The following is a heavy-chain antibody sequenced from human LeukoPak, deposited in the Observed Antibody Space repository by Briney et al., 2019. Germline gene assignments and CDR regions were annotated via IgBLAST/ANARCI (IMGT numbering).Heavy chain of an antibody. V-gene: IGHV3-23*01. Sequence: PGGSLRLSCAASGFTFSIYAMSWVRQAPGKGLEWVSGISGSGGSTYYADSVKGRFTISRDNAKNSLYLQMNSLRAEDTAVYYCARADYGDIKFDYWGQGTLVTVSS. CDR2: ISGSGGST. J-gene: IGHJ4*02. CDR1: GFTFSIYA. CDR3: ARADYGDIKFDY. D-gene: IGHD4-17*01.